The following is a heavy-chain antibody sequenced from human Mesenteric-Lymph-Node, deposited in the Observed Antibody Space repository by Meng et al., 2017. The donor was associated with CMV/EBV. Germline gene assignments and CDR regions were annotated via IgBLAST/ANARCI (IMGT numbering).Heavy chain of an antibody. Sequence: ASVKVCKASGYTFTDYYIHWVRQAPGQGLEWMGWINPNSGGINYAQKFQARVTMTRDTSIGTVYMELSSLTSDDTAVYYCARKAVPGFVWFDPWGQGTLVTVSS. J-gene: IGHJ5*02. CDR3: ARKAVPGFVWFDP. D-gene: IGHD6-19*01. CDR2: INPNSGGI. CDR1: GYTFTDYY. V-gene: IGHV1-2*02.